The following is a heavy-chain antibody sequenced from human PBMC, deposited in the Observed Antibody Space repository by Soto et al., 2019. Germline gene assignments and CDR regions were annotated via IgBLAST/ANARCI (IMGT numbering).Heavy chain of an antibody. D-gene: IGHD4-17*01. J-gene: IGHJ5*02. CDR2: IYYSGST. V-gene: IGHV4-59*01. Sequence: SETLSLTCTVSGGSISSYYWSWIRQPPGKGLEWIGYIYYSGSTNYNPSLKSRVTISVDTSKNQFSLKLSSVTAADTAVYYCASTYGDYIPRAWGQGTLVTVSS. CDR1: GGSISSYY. CDR3: ASTYGDYIPRA.